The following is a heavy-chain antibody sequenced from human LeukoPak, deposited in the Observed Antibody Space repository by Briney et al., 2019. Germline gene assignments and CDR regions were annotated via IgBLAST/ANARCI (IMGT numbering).Heavy chain of an antibody. D-gene: IGHD4-17*01. CDR2: IHYSGST. J-gene: IGHJ4*02. CDR1: GGSISSGGYY. V-gene: IGHV4-31*01. CDR3: ASPRDKTHYGAFDY. Sequence: SETLSLTCTVSGGSISSGGYYWSWIRQHPGKGLEWIGYIHYSGSTYYNPSLKSQVSISLYTSKNQFSLKLSSVTAADPAEYFCASPRDKTHYGAFDYGGQGTLVTVSS.